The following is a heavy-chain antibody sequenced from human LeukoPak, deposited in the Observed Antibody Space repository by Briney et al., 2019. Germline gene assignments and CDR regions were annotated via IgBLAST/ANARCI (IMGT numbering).Heavy chain of an antibody. Sequence: ASVKVSCKASGYTFTSYAMNWVRQAPGQGLEWMGWISAYNGNTNYAQKLQGRVTMTTDTSTSTAYMELGSLRSDDTAVYYCARGTDYDFWSGYYWGQGTLVTVSS. J-gene: IGHJ4*02. CDR3: ARGTDYDFWSGYY. V-gene: IGHV1-18*01. CDR1: GYTFTSYA. D-gene: IGHD3-3*01. CDR2: ISAYNGNT.